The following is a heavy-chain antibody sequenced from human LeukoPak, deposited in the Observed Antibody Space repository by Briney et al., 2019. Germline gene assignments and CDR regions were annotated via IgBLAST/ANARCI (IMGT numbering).Heavy chain of an antibody. Sequence: ASVKVSCKASGYTFTGYYMHWVRQAPGQGLEWMGWINPNSGGTNYAQKFQGWVTMTRDTSISIAYMELSRLRSDDTAVYYCARVTAAAGTNYFDYWGQGTLVTVSS. D-gene: IGHD6-13*01. V-gene: IGHV1-2*04. J-gene: IGHJ4*02. CDR2: INPNSGGT. CDR3: ARVTAAAGTNYFDY. CDR1: GYTFTGYY.